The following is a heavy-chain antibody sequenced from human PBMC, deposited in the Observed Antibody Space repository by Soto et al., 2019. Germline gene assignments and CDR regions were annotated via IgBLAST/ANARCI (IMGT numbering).Heavy chain of an antibody. D-gene: IGHD2-21*02. J-gene: IGHJ5*02. CDR1: GFTFSSYA. CDR2: ISSNGGST. CDR3: ARDHLYCGGDCYSHWFDP. V-gene: IGHV3-64*01. Sequence: GGSLRLSCAASGFTFSSYAMHWVRQAPGKGLEYVSAISSNGGSTYYANSVKGRFTISRDNSKNTLYLQMGSLRAEDMAVYYCARDHLYCGGDCYSHWFDPWGQGTLVTVSS.